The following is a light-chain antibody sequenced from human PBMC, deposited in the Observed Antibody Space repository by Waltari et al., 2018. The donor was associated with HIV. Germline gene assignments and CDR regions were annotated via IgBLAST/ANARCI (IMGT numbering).Light chain of an antibody. V-gene: IGLV1-47*01. CDR2: RDS. CDR1: NSNVGSNY. CDR3: ATWDDSLNGVL. J-gene: IGLJ2*01. Sequence: QSVLTQPPSASEIPGQRVTIPCTGGNSNVGSNYVYWYQQVPGPAPKLLVYRDSQRQSGVPDRFTGSKSGTSASLAISGLRSEDEADYYCATWDDSLNGVLFGGGTKLTVL.